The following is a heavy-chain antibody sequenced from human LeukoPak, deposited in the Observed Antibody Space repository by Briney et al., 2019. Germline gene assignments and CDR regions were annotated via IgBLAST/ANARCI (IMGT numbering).Heavy chain of an antibody. CDR2: ISYSGST. Sequence: PSETLSLTCAVSGGSISSYYWSWIRQPPGKGLEWIGYISYSGSTNYTPSLKSRVTISVDTSNQFSLKLSSVTAADTAVYYCARGGTYYYDSSGYYWGQGTLVTVSS. D-gene: IGHD3-22*01. CDR1: GGSISSYY. J-gene: IGHJ4*02. V-gene: IGHV4-59*01. CDR3: ARGGTYYYDSSGYY.